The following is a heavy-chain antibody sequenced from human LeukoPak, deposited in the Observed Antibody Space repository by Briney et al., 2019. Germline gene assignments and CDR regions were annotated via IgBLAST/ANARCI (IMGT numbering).Heavy chain of an antibody. D-gene: IGHD6-6*01. CDR2: IYHSGST. CDR3: ARGNGSSYFFDY. J-gene: IGHJ4*02. CDR1: GGSISSSNW. V-gene: IGHV4-4*02. Sequence: KPSGTLSLTCAVSGGSISSSNWWTWVRPPPGKGLEWIGNIYHSGSTKYNPSLKSRVTISVDKSKNQFSLSLSSVTAADTAFYHCARGNGSSYFFDYWGQGTLVTVSS.